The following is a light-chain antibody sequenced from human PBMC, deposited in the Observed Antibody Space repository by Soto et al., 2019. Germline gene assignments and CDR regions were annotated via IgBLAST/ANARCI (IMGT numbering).Light chain of an antibody. CDR2: DAS. Sequence: DIVLTHSPATLSLSPGERATLSCRASQSVSSYLAWYQQKPGQAPRLLIYDASNRATGTPARFSGSGSGTDFTLTISSLEPEDFAVYYCQQRSNWPTFGGGTKVDIK. V-gene: IGKV3-11*01. CDR3: QQRSNWPT. CDR1: QSVSSY. J-gene: IGKJ4*01.